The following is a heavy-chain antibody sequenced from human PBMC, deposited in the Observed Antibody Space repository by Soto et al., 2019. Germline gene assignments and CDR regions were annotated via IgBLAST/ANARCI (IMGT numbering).Heavy chain of an antibody. V-gene: IGHV3-11*06. CDR2: ISSSSSYT. Sequence: PGGSLRLSCAASGFTLSGYYMSWIRQAPGKGLEWVSYISSSSSYTNYADSVKGRFTISRDNAKNSLYLQMNSLRAEDTAVYYCARVNLRYYYDSSGYYYHYYYGMDVWGQGTTVTVSS. D-gene: IGHD3-22*01. J-gene: IGHJ6*02. CDR1: GFTLSGYY. CDR3: ARVNLRYYYDSSGYYYHYYYGMDV.